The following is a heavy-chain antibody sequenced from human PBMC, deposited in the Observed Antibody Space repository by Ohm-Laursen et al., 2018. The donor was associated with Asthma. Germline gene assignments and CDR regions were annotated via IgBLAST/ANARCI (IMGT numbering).Heavy chain of an antibody. V-gene: IGHV4-59*07. CDR2: IYYSGST. CDR1: GGSISSYY. CDR3: ARSGHQVGAGPHYFDY. D-gene: IGHD1-26*01. Sequence: SDTLSLTCTVSGGSISSYYWSWIRQPPGKGLEWIGYIYYSGSTNYNPSLKSRVTISVDTSKNQFSLKLSSVTAADTAVYYCARSGHQVGAGPHYFDYWGQGTLVTVSS. J-gene: IGHJ4*02.